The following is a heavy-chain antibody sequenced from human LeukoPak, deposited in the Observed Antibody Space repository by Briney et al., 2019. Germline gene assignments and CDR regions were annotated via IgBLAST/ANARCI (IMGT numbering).Heavy chain of an antibody. CDR3: ARGILDSSGYYYDD. Sequence: SETLSLTCNVSGGSISSSNYYWGWIRHPPGKGLEWIGSIYYSGSTYYNPSLKSRVTISVDTSKNQFFLKLSSVTAADTAVYYCARGILDSSGYYYDDWGQGTLVTVSS. CDR2: IYYSGST. V-gene: IGHV4-39*01. CDR1: GGSISSSNYY. J-gene: IGHJ4*02. D-gene: IGHD3-22*01.